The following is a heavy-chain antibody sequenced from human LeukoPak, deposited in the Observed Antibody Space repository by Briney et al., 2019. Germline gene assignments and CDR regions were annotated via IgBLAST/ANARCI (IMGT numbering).Heavy chain of an antibody. CDR2: ISSTGGTT. Sequence: GGTLRLSCAASGITFSSYGMSWVRQAPGKGLEWVSSISSTGGTTYYADSVKGRFTISRDNSKNTLYLQMNSLRADDTAVYYCAKGGLVHPFDPWGQGTLVTVSS. J-gene: IGHJ5*02. V-gene: IGHV3-23*01. CDR1: GITFSSYG. CDR3: AKGGLVHPFDP.